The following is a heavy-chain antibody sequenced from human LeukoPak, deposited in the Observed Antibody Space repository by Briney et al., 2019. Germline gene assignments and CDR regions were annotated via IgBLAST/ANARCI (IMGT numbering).Heavy chain of an antibody. J-gene: IGHJ4*02. CDR1: GFTFSSYA. D-gene: IGHD3-3*01. Sequence: PGGSLRLSCAASGFTFSSYAMSWVRQAPGKGLEWVSAISGSGGSTYYADSVKGRFTISRDNSKNTLYLQMNSLRAEDTAVYYCAKASGGAIFGVVIIGYYSDYWGQGTLVTVSS. CDR3: AKASGGAIFGVVIIGYYSDY. CDR2: ISGSGGST. V-gene: IGHV3-23*01.